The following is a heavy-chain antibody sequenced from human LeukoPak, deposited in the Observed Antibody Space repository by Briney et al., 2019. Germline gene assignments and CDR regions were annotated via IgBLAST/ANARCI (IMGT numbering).Heavy chain of an antibody. CDR2: IYYSGST. V-gene: IGHV4-31*03. CDR3: AGAAYGDYVLDY. J-gene: IGHJ4*02. Sequence: SSETLSHTCTVSGGSISSGGYYWSWIRQHPGKGLEWIGYIYYSGSTYYNPSLKSRVTISVDTSKNQFSLKLSSVTAADTAVYYCAGAAYGDYVLDYWGQGTLVTVSS. D-gene: IGHD4-17*01. CDR1: GGSISSGGYY.